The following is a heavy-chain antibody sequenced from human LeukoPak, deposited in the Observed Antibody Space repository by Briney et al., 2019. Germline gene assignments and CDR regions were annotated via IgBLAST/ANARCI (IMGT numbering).Heavy chain of an antibody. Sequence: GRCLRLSCAASGFTVSSNYMSWVRQAPGKGLEWVSVIYSGGSTYYADSVKGRFTISRDNSKNTLYLKMNSLRAEDTAVYYCARDAGDRGGFDYWGQGTLVTVSS. V-gene: IGHV3-66*01. J-gene: IGHJ4*02. CDR1: GFTVSSNY. CDR2: IYSGGST. CDR3: ARDAGDRGGFDY. D-gene: IGHD7-27*01.